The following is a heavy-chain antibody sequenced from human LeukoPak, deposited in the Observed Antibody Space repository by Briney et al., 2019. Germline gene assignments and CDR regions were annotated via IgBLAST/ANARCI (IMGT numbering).Heavy chain of an antibody. Sequence: PSETLSLTCTVSGGSISSYYWSWIRQPPGKGLEWIGYIYYSGSTNYNLSLKSRVTISVDTSKNQFSLKLSSVTAADTAVYYCARRDGYNSLDYWGQGTLVTVSS. CDR2: IYYSGST. CDR3: ARRDGYNSLDY. J-gene: IGHJ4*02. V-gene: IGHV4-59*01. D-gene: IGHD5-12*01. CDR1: GGSISSYY.